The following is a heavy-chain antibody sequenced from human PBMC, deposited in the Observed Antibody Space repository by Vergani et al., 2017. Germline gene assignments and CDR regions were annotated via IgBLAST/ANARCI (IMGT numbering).Heavy chain of an antibody. CDR1: GFSFPGYA. CDR3: AKDGSGWA. V-gene: IGHV3-9*01. D-gene: IGHD6-19*01. J-gene: IGHJ5*02. CDR2: ISWNSGSI. Sequence: EVEVVESGGGLVQPGGSLRLSCEASGFSFPGYAMHWVRQAPGKGLEWVSGISWNSGSIGYADSVKGRFTISRDNAKNSLYLQMNSLRAEDTALYYCAKDGSGWAWGQGTLVTVSS.